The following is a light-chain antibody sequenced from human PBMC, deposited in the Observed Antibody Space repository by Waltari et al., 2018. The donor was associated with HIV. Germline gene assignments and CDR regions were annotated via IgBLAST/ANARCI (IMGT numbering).Light chain of an antibody. V-gene: IGLV2-11*01. CDR3: CSYAGSYPLWV. Sequence: QSALTQPRSVSGSPGQSVPISCTGTSSDVGGYNYVSLYQQHPGKAPKPMIYDVSKRPSGVPDRFSGSKSGNTASLTISGLQAEDEADYYCCSYAGSYPLWVFGGGTKLTVL. CDR2: DVS. CDR1: SSDVGGYNY. J-gene: IGLJ3*02.